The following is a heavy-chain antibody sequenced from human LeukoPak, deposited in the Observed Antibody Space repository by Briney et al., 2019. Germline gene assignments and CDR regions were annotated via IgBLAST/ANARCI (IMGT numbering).Heavy chain of an antibody. CDR3: ARDGNTAMVR. Sequence: PSETLSLTCIVSGYSISSGYYWGWIRQPPGKGLEWIGSIYHSGSTYYNPSLKSRVTISVDTSKNQFSLKLSSVTAADTAVYYCARDGNTAMVRWGQGTLVTVSS. CDR2: IYHSGST. V-gene: IGHV4-38-2*02. D-gene: IGHD5-18*01. J-gene: IGHJ4*02. CDR1: GYSISSGYY.